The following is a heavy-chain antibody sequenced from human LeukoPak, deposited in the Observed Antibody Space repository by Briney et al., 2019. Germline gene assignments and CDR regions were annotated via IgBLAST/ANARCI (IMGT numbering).Heavy chain of an antibody. CDR3: ARQGTNDYDTSGLDAFDI. Sequence: PSETLSLTCTVSGGSISRATYYWAWIRQPPGKGLEWIGSHDYSGTTFYNPSLRSRLTISGDTSKTQFSLRLRSVTAADTAVYYCARQGTNDYDTSGLDAFDIWGQGKMVTVSS. V-gene: IGHV4-39*01. D-gene: IGHD3-22*01. CDR2: HDYSGTT. J-gene: IGHJ3*02. CDR1: GGSISRATYY.